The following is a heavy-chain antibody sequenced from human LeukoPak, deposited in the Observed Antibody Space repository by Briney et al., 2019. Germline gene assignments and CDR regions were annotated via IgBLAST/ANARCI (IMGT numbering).Heavy chain of an antibody. V-gene: IGHV1-69*05. CDR1: GGTFSSYA. CDR2: IIPIFGTA. D-gene: IGHD1-26*01. CDR3: ASSSGSYGIYWYFDL. Sequence: GASVKVSCKASGGTFSSYAISWVRQAPGQGLEWMGGIIPIFGTASYAQKFQGRVTITTDESTSTAYMELSSLRSEDTAVYYCASSSGSYGIYWYFDLWGRGTLVTVSS. J-gene: IGHJ2*01.